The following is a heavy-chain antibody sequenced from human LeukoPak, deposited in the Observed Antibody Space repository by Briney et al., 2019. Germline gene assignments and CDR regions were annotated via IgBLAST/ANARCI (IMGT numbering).Heavy chain of an antibody. D-gene: IGHD1-26*01. CDR1: GFTFNKYG. CDR3: AKDASVGAPGSWVLDYSDY. CDR2: ISATGSGT. J-gene: IGHJ4*02. V-gene: IGHV3-23*01. Sequence: PGGTLRLSCAASGFTFNKYGMSWVRQAPGKGLEWVASISATGSGTFYADSVKGRFPISRDNAKDTVYLHMNSLRADDTAIYYCAKDASVGAPGSWVLDYSDYWGQGTQVTVSS.